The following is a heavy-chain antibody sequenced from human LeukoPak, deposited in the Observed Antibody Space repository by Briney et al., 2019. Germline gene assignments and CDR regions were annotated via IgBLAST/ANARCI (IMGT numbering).Heavy chain of an antibody. D-gene: IGHD3-3*01. CDR3: ARSDYDFWSIFDY. CDR1: GGSISSGGYY. Sequence: SETLSLTCTVSGGSISSGGYYWSWIRQHPGKGLEWIGYIYYSGSTYYNPSLRSRVTISVDTSKNQFSLKLSSVTAADTAVYYCARSDYDFWSIFDYWGQGTLVTVSS. J-gene: IGHJ4*02. V-gene: IGHV4-31*03. CDR2: IYYSGST.